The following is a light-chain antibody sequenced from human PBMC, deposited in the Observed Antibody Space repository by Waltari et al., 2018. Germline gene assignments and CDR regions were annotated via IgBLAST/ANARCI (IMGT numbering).Light chain of an antibody. J-gene: IGKJ2*01. CDR2: WAS. Sequence: DIVMTQSPDSLAVSLGERATINCKSSQSVLYSSNNTNYLAWYQQKPGQPPKLLIYWASTRESGVPDRFSGSGSGTDFTLTISSLQAEDVAVYYCQQYYSTPPTFGQGTTLEIK. V-gene: IGKV4-1*01. CDR1: QSVLYSSNNTNY. CDR3: QQYYSTPPT.